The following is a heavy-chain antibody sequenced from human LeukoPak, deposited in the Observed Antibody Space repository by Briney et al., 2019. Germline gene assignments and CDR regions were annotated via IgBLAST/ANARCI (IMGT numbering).Heavy chain of an antibody. V-gene: IGHV4-59*08. CDR2: ISYRGST. J-gene: IGHJ4*02. D-gene: IGHD2-2*01. CDR3: ARHEESAYKYALDY. CDR1: GASISSYY. Sequence: SETLSLTCTVSGASISSYYWSWIRQPPGKGLEWIAYISYRGSTNYNPSLKSRLTILIDTSKNQFSLKLNSVTAADTAVYYCARHEESAYKYALDYWGQGTLVTVSS.